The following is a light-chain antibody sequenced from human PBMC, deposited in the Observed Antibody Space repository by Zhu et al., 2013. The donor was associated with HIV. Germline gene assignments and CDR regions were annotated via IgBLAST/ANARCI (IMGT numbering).Light chain of an antibody. CDR2: TAS. CDR3: QKYNSAPPWT. V-gene: IGKV1-27*01. J-gene: IGKJ1*01. CDR1: HDINNY. Sequence: DIQMTQSPSSLSASVGDRVTITCRASHDINNYLAWYQQKLGKVPMLLIYTASTLQSGVPSRFSGIASGTNFTLTISNVQPEDVATYYCQKYNSAPPWTFGQGTKVEIK.